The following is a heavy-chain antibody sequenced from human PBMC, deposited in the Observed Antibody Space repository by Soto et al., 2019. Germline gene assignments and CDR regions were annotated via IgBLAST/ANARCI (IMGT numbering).Heavy chain of an antibody. V-gene: IGHV4-61*01. CDR1: GGSVSSGSYY. D-gene: IGHD3-22*01. Sequence: SETLSLTCTVSGGSVSSGSYYWSWIRQPPGKGLEWIGYIYYSRSTNYNPSLKSRVPISVDTSKNQFSLKLSSVTDADMAVYYCARVSGYDSSGYYYFHIDYWGQGTLVTVSS. J-gene: IGHJ4*02. CDR3: ARVSGYDSSGYYYFHIDY. CDR2: IYYSRST.